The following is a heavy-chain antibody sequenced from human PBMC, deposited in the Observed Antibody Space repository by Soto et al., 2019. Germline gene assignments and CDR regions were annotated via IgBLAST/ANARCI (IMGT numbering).Heavy chain of an antibody. V-gene: IGHV1-8*01. J-gene: IGHJ3*02. D-gene: IGHD1-7*01. CDR2: MNPNSGNT. CDR1: GYTFTSYD. CDR3: ASHTGTTEGDAFDI. Sequence: ASVKVSCKASGYTFTSYDINWVRQATGQGLEWMGWMNPNSGNTGYAQKFQGRVTMTRNTSISTAYMELSSLRSEDTAVYYCASHTGTTEGDAFDIWGQGTMVTVSS.